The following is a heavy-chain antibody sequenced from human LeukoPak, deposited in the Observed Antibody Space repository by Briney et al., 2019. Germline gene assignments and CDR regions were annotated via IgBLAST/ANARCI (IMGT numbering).Heavy chain of an antibody. CDR1: GGSISTYY. J-gene: IGHJ4*02. D-gene: IGHD3-3*01. CDR2: IYYSGNT. V-gene: IGHV4-59*08. Sequence: PSETLSLTCTVSGGSISTYYWSWIRQPPGKGLEWIGFIYYSGNTNYNPSLKSRVTVSLDTSKNQFSLKLGSVTAADTAVYYCARVDFWSGFDHWGQGTLVTVSS. CDR3: ARVDFWSGFDH.